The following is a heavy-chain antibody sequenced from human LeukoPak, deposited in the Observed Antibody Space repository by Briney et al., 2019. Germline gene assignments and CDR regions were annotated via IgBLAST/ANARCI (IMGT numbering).Heavy chain of an antibody. Sequence: ASVKVSCKVSGYTLTELSMHWVRQAPGKGLEWMGGFDPEDGETIYAQKFQGRVTMTEDTSTDTAYMELSSLRSEDAAVYYCATAYYDSSGYYYLGFWGQGTLVTVSS. CDR2: FDPEDGET. V-gene: IGHV1-24*01. CDR3: ATAYYDSSGYYYLGF. CDR1: GYTLTELS. D-gene: IGHD3-22*01. J-gene: IGHJ4*02.